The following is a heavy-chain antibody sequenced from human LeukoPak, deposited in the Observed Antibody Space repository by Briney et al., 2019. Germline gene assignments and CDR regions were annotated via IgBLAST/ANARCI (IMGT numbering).Heavy chain of an antibody. Sequence: GGSLRLSCAASGFTFSSYAMSWVRQAPGKALEWVSLIYSDGSTYYADSVKGRFTISRDNSKNTLYFQMNSLRVEDTAVYYCARVGYTDTWYSSPPFDYWGQGTLVTVSS. CDR2: IYSDGST. V-gene: IGHV3-66*01. CDR1: GFTFSSYA. J-gene: IGHJ4*02. CDR3: ARVGYTDTWYSSPPFDY. D-gene: IGHD6-13*01.